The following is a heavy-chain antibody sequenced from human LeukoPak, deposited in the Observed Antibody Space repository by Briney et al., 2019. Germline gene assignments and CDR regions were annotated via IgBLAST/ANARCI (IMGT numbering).Heavy chain of an antibody. J-gene: IGHJ4*02. CDR3: ARDSSSGWYYFDY. Sequence: ASMKVSCKASGGTFSSYAISWVRQAPGQGLEWMGRINPNSGGTNYAQKFQGRVTMTRDTSISTAYMELSRLRSDDTAVYYCARDSSSGWYYFDYWGQGTLVTVSS. D-gene: IGHD6-19*01. V-gene: IGHV1-2*06. CDR1: GGTFSSYA. CDR2: INPNSGGT.